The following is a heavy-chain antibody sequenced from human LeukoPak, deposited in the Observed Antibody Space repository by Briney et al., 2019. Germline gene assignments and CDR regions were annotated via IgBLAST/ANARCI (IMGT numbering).Heavy chain of an antibody. V-gene: IGHV1-8*01. J-gene: IGHJ4*02. CDR1: GYIFTSYD. CDR2: MNPNSGNT. D-gene: IGHD6-19*01. Sequence: ASVKVSCKASGYIFTSYDIDWVRQATGQGLEWMGWMNPNSGNTGYAQKFQGRVTMTRNTSISTAYMELSSLRSEDTAVYYCARGDSSGWYYVYWGQGTLVTVSS. CDR3: ARGDSSGWYYVY.